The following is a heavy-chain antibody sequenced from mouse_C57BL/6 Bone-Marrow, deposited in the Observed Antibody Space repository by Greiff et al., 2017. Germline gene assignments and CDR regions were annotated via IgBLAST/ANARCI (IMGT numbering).Heavy chain of an antibody. CDR2: ISSGGDYI. D-gene: IGHD1-1*01. J-gene: IGHJ1*03. CDR3: TRHYYGSSGYFDV. V-gene: IGHV5-9-1*02. CDR1: GFTFSSYA. Sequence: EVKLMESGEGLVKPGGSLKLSCAASGFTFSSYAMSWVRQTPEKRLEWVAYISSGGDYIYYADTVKGRFTISSDNARNTLYLQMSSLKSEDTAMYYCTRHYYGSSGYFDVWGTGTTVTVSS.